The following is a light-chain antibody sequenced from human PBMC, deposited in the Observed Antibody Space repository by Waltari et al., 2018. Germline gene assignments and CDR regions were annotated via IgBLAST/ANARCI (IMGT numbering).Light chain of an antibody. J-gene: IGLJ2*01. Sequence: SSALTQDPAVSVALGQTVGITFQGYILRSYYSILYQQTAGQARVLDIYGKNNRPSAITDRFSGCSSGNTTSLITTRAQAEDEADYYCNPWDSSGNPLVAFGGGTKLTVL. CDR1: ILRSYY. V-gene: IGLV3-19*01. CDR3: NPWDSSGNPLVA. CDR2: GKN.